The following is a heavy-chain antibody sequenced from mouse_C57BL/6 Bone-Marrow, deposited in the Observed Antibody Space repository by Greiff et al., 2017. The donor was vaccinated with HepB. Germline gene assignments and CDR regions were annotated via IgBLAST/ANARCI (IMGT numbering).Heavy chain of an antibody. Sequence: EVKLLESGPGLVKPSQSLSLTCSVPGYSITSGYYWNWIRQFPGNKLEWMGYISYDGSNNYNPSLKNRISITRDTSKNQFFLKLNSVTTEDTATYYCARADTVVGAMDYWGQGTSVTVSS. J-gene: IGHJ4*01. CDR2: ISYDGSN. CDR1: GYSITSGYY. V-gene: IGHV3-6*01. CDR3: ARADTVVGAMDY. D-gene: IGHD1-1*01.